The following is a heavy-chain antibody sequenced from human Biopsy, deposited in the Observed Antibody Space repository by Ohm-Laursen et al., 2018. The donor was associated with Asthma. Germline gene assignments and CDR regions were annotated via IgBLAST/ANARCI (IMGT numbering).Heavy chain of an antibody. D-gene: IGHD4-23*01. V-gene: IGHV3-30*03. CDR3: ARGNHHLDYGGNSGAFDI. J-gene: IGHJ3*02. CDR1: GFTFSSYG. CDR2: ISYDGSNK. Sequence: SLRLSCTASGFTFSSYGMHWVRQAPGKGPEWVAVISYDGSNKYYADSVKGRFTISRDNSKNTLYPQMNSLRAEDTAVYYCARGNHHLDYGGNSGAFDIWGQGTMVTVSS.